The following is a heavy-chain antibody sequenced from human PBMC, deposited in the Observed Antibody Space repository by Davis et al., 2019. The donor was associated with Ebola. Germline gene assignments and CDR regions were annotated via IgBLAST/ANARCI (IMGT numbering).Heavy chain of an antibody. J-gene: IGHJ4*02. V-gene: IGHV3-30*18. CDR2: ISYDGSNK. CDR3: AKDLWDFGVVAAGY. Sequence: PGGSLRLTCAASGFTFSSYGMHWVRQAPGKGLEWVAVISYDGSNKYYADSVKGRFTISRDNSKNTLYLQMNSLRAEDTAVYYCAKDLWDFGVVAAGYWGQGTLVTVSS. D-gene: IGHD2-15*01. CDR1: GFTFSSYG.